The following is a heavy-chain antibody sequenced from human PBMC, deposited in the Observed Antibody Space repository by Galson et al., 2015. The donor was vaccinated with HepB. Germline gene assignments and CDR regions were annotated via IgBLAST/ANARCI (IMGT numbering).Heavy chain of an antibody. CDR2: VTGGGNYI. V-gene: IGHV3-21*01. J-gene: IGHJ2*01. CDR1: GFTISGYS. D-gene: IGHD4-11*01. Sequence: SLRLSCAASGFTISGYSVIWVRQAPWKGLEWVASVTGGGNYINYVDSVQDRFTISRDNARNSLFLQMNSLRVDDTAVYYCARVPLQPGYFDLWGRGTLVTVSS. CDR3: ARVPLQPGYFDL.